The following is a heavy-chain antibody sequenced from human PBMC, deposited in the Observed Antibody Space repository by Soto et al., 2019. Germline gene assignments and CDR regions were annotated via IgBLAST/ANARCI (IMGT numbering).Heavy chain of an antibody. V-gene: IGHV1-58*01. Sequence: SVKVSCKASGFTFTSAAVPWVRQARGQRLEWIGWIVVGSGNTNYAQKFQERVTITRDMSTSTAYMELSSLRSEDTAVYYCAAGVLSWERRPTGYGGQGTLVTVSS. D-gene: IGHD1-26*01. CDR1: GFTFTSAA. CDR3: AAGVLSWERRPTGY. CDR2: IVVGSGNT. J-gene: IGHJ4*02.